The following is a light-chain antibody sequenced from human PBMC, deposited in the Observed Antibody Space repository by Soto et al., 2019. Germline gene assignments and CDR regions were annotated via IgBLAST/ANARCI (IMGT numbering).Light chain of an antibody. CDR3: SSYTSSTARV. V-gene: IGLV2-14*01. CDR2: KVS. J-gene: IGLJ1*01. Sequence: SVLTQPASVSGSPGQSITISCTGTSSDVGGYDYVSWYQHHPGKAPKLMIYKVSNRPSGVSNRFSGSKSGNTASLTISGVQAEDEADYYCSSYTSSTARVFGTGTKVTVL. CDR1: SSDVGGYDY.